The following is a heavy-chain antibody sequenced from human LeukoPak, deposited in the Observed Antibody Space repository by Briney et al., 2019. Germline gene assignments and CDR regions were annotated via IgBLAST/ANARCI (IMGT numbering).Heavy chain of an antibody. Sequence: GGSLRLSCAASGFTFSSYGMHWVRQAPGKGLEWVAFIRHDGSIKDYADSVKGRFTISRDNPKNTLFLQMNSLRADDTAVYYCARDEYYYGSGSFYCGYWGQGTLVIVSS. CDR1: GFTFSSYG. V-gene: IGHV3-30*02. J-gene: IGHJ4*02. CDR2: IRHDGSIK. CDR3: ARDEYYYGSGSFYCGY. D-gene: IGHD3-10*01.